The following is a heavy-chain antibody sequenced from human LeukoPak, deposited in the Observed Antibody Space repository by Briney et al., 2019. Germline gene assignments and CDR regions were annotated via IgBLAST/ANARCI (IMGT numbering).Heavy chain of an antibody. Sequence: PSETLSLTCSVSGGSISSYSWTWIRQPPGKGLEWFGFIDYSGSSNYNPSLKSRVTISADPSTNHFSLNLTSVTAADTAVYFCARDHPVADWAPDIWGRGTMVTVSS. V-gene: IGHV4-59*13. CDR2: IDYSGSS. CDR3: ARDHPVADWAPDI. J-gene: IGHJ3*02. CDR1: GGSISSYS. D-gene: IGHD3-9*01.